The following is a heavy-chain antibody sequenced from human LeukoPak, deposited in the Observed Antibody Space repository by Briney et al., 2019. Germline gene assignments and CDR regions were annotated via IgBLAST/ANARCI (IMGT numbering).Heavy chain of an antibody. CDR1: GFTFSSYW. V-gene: IGHV3-7*01. CDR2: IKQDGSAK. J-gene: IGHJ3*02. CDR3: ARDRRVGGWGGAFDM. D-gene: IGHD6-19*01. Sequence: PGGSLRLSCAASGFTFSSYWMSWVRQAPGKGLEYVANIKQDGSAKYYVDSMEGRFTISRDNAKNSLYLQMNSLRAEDTAVYYCARDRRVGGWGGAFDMWGHGTQVTVSS.